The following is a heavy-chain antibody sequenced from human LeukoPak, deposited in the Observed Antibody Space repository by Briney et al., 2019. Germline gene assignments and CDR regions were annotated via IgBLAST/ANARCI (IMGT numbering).Heavy chain of an antibody. Sequence: SETLSLTCTVSGGSISSYYWSWSRQPPGKGLEWIGYIYYSGSTNYNPSLKSRVTISVDTSKNQFSLKLSSVTAADTAVYYCARGLWSNYFDYWGQGTLVTVSS. CDR3: ARGLWSNYFDY. J-gene: IGHJ4*02. V-gene: IGHV4-59*01. CDR1: GGSISSYY. CDR2: IYYSGST. D-gene: IGHD3-3*01.